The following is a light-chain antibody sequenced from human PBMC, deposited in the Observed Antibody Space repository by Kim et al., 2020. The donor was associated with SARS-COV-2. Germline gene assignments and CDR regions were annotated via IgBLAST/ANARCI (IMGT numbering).Light chain of an antibody. Sequence: MGQTVRITCHGDSLRSYYASWYQQKPGQAPVLVIYGKNNRPSGIPDRFSGSSSGNTASLTITGAQAEDEADYYCNSRDSSGNHWVFGGGTQLTVL. CDR3: NSRDSSGNHWV. CDR2: GKN. J-gene: IGLJ3*02. CDR1: SLRSYY. V-gene: IGLV3-19*01.